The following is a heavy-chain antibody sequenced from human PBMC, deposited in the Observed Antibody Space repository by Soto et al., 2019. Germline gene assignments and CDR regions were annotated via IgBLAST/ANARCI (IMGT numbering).Heavy chain of an antibody. J-gene: IGHJ5*02. CDR1: GFSMTTRDVS. D-gene: IGHD6-19*01. Sequence: QITLKESGPTLVKPTQHLTLTCTFYGFSMTTRDVSVGWIRQHPGKALEWLALIYWDDDKRYSQSLRSRLTITKDTSQNQVVLTMTNVDPDDTATYYGVRCWGSSGSDPTRFVPVGQGTLVTVSS. CDR2: IYWDDDK. V-gene: IGHV2-5*02. CDR3: VRCWGSSGSDPTRFVP.